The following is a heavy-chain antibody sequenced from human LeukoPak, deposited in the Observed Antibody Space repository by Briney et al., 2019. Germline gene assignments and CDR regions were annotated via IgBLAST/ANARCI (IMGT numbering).Heavy chain of an antibody. D-gene: IGHD2-2*01. J-gene: IGHJ6*02. CDR3: ARVIVVVPIGVYHYYAVDV. V-gene: IGHV4-4*02. CDR1: GGSISSSKW. CDR2: IYHSGST. Sequence: PSGTLSLTCAVSGGSISSSKWWSWVRQPPGKGLEWIGEIYHSGSTNYNPSLQGRVTISVDTSKNQFSLNLNSVTAADTAVYDCARVIVVVPIGVYHYYAVDVWGQGTTVTVSS.